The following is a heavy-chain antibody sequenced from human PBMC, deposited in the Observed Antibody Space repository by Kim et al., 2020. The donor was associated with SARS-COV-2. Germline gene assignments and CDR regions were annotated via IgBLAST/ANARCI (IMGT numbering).Heavy chain of an antibody. CDR3: ARDPFYGSGSYYMPDDYYGVDV. Sequence: GGSLRLSCAASGFTFSSYAVHWVRQAPGKGLEWVAVISCDGSNKYYADSVKGRFTISRDNSKNTLYLQMNSLRAGDTAVYYCARDPFYGSGSYYMPDDYYGVDVWGQGTTVTVSS. V-gene: IGHV3-30*04. CDR1: GFTFSSYA. D-gene: IGHD3-10*01. J-gene: IGHJ6*02. CDR2: ISCDGSNK.